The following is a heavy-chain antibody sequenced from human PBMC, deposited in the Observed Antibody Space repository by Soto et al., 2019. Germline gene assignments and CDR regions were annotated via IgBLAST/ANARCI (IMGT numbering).Heavy chain of an antibody. D-gene: IGHD4-17*01. V-gene: IGHV4-34*01. CDR1: GGSFSGYY. J-gene: IGHJ4*02. CDR2: INHSGST. Sequence: PSETLSLTCAFYGGSFSGYYWSWIRQPPGKGLEWIGEINHSGSTNYNPSLKSRVTISVDTSKNQFSLRLSSVTAADTAVYYCARQVSTFKTTVTTGGIDYWGQGTLVTVSS. CDR3: ARQVSTFKTTVTTGGIDY.